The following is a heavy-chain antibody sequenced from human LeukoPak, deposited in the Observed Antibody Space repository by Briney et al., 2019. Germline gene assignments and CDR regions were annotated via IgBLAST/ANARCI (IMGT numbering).Heavy chain of an antibody. CDR3: ARDLADYDFWSGYSGGGKPLDY. CDR1: GYTFTIYY. D-gene: IGHD3-3*01. Sequence: ASVKVSCKASGYTFTIYYMHWVRQAPGQGLEWMGIINPSGGSTSYAQKFQGRVTMTRDTSTSTVYMELSSLRSEDTAVYYCARDLADYDFWSGYSGGGKPLDYWGQGTLVTVSS. CDR2: INPSGGST. J-gene: IGHJ4*02. V-gene: IGHV1-46*01.